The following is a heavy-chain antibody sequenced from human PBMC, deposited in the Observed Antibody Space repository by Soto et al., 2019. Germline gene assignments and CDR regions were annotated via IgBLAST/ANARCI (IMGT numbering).Heavy chain of an antibody. D-gene: IGHD3-10*01. CDR3: AIDFYYVSGSYSPYGMDV. CDR2: VSPPFSTS. J-gene: IGHJ6*02. V-gene: IGHV1-69*01. Sequence: QVQLVQSGAEVEKPGSSVKVSCKTSGVSFNNNGIGWVRQAPGHGLEWMGGVSPPFSTSYYARKFQGRISITADAFTSKVNMKPVCLTTEGTAQYYCAIDFYYVSGSYSPYGMDVWGQGTRVTVSS. CDR1: GVSFNNNG.